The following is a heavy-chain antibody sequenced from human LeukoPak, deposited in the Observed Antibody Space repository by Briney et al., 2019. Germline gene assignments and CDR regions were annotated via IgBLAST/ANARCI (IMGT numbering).Heavy chain of an antibody. D-gene: IGHD4/OR15-4a*01. Sequence: PGGSLRLSCAASGLTLSSYWMHWVRQARGKWLVWVSRINSDGSTTTYAHSVKGRFTISRHNAKNTLYLQMNSVRAEDTAVYYCARDRRLWNMDVWGTGTTVTISS. V-gene: IGHV3-74*01. CDR2: INSDGSTT. CDR3: ARDRRLWNMDV. CDR1: GLTLSSYW. J-gene: IGHJ6*03.